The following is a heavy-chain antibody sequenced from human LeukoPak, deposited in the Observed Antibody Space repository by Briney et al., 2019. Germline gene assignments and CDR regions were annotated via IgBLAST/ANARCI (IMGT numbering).Heavy chain of an antibody. J-gene: IGHJ4*02. CDR2: INQDGSDK. Sequence: GGSLRLSRAASVLTLSIHWMNWVRQAPGKGLECVANINQDGSDKYYVDSVKGRFTISRDNTKNSLYLQMNSRRAEDTAVYYCVGGDYWGQGTLVTVSS. V-gene: IGHV3-7*01. CDR3: VGGDY. CDR1: VLTLSIHW.